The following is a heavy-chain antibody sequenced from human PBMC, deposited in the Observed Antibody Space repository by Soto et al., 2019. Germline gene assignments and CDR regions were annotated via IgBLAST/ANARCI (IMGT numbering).Heavy chain of an antibody. J-gene: IGHJ4*02. CDR3: ASGGSSWYEARVGY. CDR2: IIPILGIA. V-gene: IGHV1-69*02. Sequence: QVQLVQSGAEVKKPGSSVKVSCKASGGTFSSYTISWVRQAPGQGLEWMGRIIPILGIANYAQKFQGRVTITADKSTGTADMERSSLRSEDTAVYYWASGGSSWYEARVGYWGQGTLVTVSS. D-gene: IGHD6-13*01. CDR1: GGTFSSYT.